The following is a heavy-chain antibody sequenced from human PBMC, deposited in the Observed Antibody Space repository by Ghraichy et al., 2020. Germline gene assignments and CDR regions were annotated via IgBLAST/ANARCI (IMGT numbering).Heavy chain of an antibody. CDR2: SSGGGGTT. Sequence: GGSLSLSCAASGFSFSNYAMSWVRQAPGKGLEWVSTFASSGGGGTTYYADSVKGRFTISRDNSKNMVFLQMNSLRVEDTALYYCARDQGYGGNDDAFDIWGQGTMVTVSS. CDR1: GFSFSNYA. V-gene: IGHV3-23*01. CDR3: ARDQGYGGNDDAFDI. D-gene: IGHD4-23*01. J-gene: IGHJ3*02.